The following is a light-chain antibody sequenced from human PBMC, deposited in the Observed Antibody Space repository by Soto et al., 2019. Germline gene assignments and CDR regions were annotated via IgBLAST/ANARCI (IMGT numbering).Light chain of an antibody. CDR2: DAS. CDR3: QQSGSSPRT. Sequence: SKTARSEYRGGRDTLSCGARQSVRGNFVAWYQQKAGLAPRLLIFDASTRATGIPDRFSGSGSGTDFSLTINRLEPEDSAVYFCQQSGSSPRTFCRGT. J-gene: IGKJ1*01. CDR1: QSVRGNF. V-gene: IGKV3D-20*01.